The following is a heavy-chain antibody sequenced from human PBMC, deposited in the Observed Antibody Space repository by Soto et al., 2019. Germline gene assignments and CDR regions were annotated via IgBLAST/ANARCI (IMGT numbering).Heavy chain of an antibody. CDR1: GFTFSSYA. CDR2: IGGSGSYT. Sequence: DVHLFESGGGLVQPGGSLRLSCAASGFTFSSYAMGWVRQAPGEGLEWVSSIGGSGSYTYYADSVKGRFTISRDNFKSTLYLQMNSLRAEDTAVYYCAKDNLAPYSKGWATRFEPWGQGTLVTVSS. J-gene: IGHJ5*02. D-gene: IGHD6-19*01. CDR3: AKDNLAPYSKGWATRFEP. V-gene: IGHV3-23*01.